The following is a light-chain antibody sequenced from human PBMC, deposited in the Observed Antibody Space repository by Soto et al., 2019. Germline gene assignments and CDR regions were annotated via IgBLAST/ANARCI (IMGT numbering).Light chain of an antibody. CDR1: SSDVGGYNY. CDR2: DVT. V-gene: IGLV2-14*01. CDR3: SSYASSSAVV. J-gene: IGLJ2*01. Sequence: ALTQPASVSGSPGQSITLSCTGTSSDVGGYNYVSWYQQHSGKAPKLLIYDVTNRPSGVSNRFSGSKSGNTASLTISGLQAEDEAVYYCSSYASSSAVVFGGGTKLTVL.